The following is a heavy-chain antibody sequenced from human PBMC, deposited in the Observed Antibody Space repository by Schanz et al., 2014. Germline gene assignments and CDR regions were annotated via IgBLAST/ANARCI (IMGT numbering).Heavy chain of an antibody. V-gene: IGHV1-3*01. CDR2: INVGNGNM. CDR3: ARSGSSNWYFFDN. CDR1: GYTFTSYS. Sequence: QVQLVQSGAEVKKPGASVKVSCKASGYTFTSYSMHWVRQAPGQGLEWMGWINVGNGNMKYSQKFQGRVTITRDTSASTAYMEVSSLRSEDTAVYYCARSGSSNWYFFDNWGQGVRXIVSS. J-gene: IGHJ4*02. D-gene: IGHD6-13*01.